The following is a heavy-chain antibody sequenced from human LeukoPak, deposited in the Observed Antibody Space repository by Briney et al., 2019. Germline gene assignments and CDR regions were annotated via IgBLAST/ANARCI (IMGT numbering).Heavy chain of an antibody. CDR2: IYYSGST. CDR3: AREGKKYCSSTSRN. J-gene: IGHJ4*02. Sequence: QVQLQESGPGLVKPSETLSLTCTVSGGSISSYYWGWIRQPPGKGLEWIGYIYYSGSTNYNPSLKSRVTISVDTSKNQFSLKLSSVTAADTAVYYCAREGKKYCSSTSRNWGQGTLVTVSS. D-gene: IGHD2-2*01. CDR1: GGSISSYY. V-gene: IGHV4-59*12.